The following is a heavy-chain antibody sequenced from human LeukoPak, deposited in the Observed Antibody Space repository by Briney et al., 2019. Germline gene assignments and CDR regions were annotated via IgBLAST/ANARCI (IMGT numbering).Heavy chain of an antibody. CDR1: GGSFSGYY. CDR2: INHSGST. J-gene: IGHJ3*02. V-gene: IGHV4-34*01. Sequence: SETLSLTCAVYGGSFSGYYWSWIRQPPGKGLEWIGEINHSGSTNYNPSLKSRVTISVDTSKNQFSLKLSSVTAADTAVYYCARGSLLRITIFGVADDALDIWGQGTMVTVSS. CDR3: ARGSLLRITIFGVADDALDI. D-gene: IGHD3-3*01.